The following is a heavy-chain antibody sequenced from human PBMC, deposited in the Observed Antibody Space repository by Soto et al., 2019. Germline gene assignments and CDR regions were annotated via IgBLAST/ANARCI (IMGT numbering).Heavy chain of an antibody. J-gene: IGHJ6*02. CDR2: AGKDGDT. CDR1: EFTLSNYD. Sequence: GGSLRLSCVASEFTLSNYDMHWVRQAAGKGLEWVASAGKDGDTCYQAFLKGRFTISRDNGKNSLSLLMNSLGAGDTAVYFCGRDRLLRLLIRGNTEVSYSGMDVWGQGTTVTV. D-gene: IGHD3-10*01. CDR3: GRDRLLRLLIRGNTEVSYSGMDV. V-gene: IGHV3-13*01.